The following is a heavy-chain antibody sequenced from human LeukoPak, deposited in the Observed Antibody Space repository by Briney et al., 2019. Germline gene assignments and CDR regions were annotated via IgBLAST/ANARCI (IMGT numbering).Heavy chain of an antibody. D-gene: IGHD3-22*01. CDR3: AKAPLEGMIVVVIYYFDY. Sequence: GGSLRLSCAASGFTFSSYAVSWVRQAPGKGLEWVSAISGSGGSTYYADSVKGRFTISRDNSKNTLYLQMNSLRAEDTAVYYCAKAPLEGMIVVVIYYFDYWGQGTLVTVSS. CDR1: GFTFSSYA. J-gene: IGHJ4*02. CDR2: ISGSGGST. V-gene: IGHV3-23*01.